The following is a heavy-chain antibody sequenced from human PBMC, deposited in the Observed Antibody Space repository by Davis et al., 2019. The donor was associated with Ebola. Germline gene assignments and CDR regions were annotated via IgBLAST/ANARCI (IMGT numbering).Heavy chain of an antibody. D-gene: IGHD2-2*01. CDR2: IKQDVSQK. V-gene: IGHV3-7*01. Sequence: PGGSLRLSCAASGFTFSSYWMTWVRQAPGKGLEWVANIKQDVSQKYYVDSVKGRFTISRDNAKNSLYIQMNSLRAADTAVYYCGRDGVPAAVDLWGQGTLVTVSS. CDR1: GFTFSSYW. CDR3: GRDGVPAAVDL. J-gene: IGHJ5*02.